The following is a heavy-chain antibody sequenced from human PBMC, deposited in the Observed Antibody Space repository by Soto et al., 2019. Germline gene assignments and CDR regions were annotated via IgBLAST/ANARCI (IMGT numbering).Heavy chain of an antibody. Sequence: SLILSCAASGFPFSPYTMHWVRQAPGQGLEWVAVISYDGTNQYYADSVKGRFIISRDNSNNTLSLQMHSLKSEDTAVYFCARGAIVGVNDVFDVWGQGTMVTVSS. D-gene: IGHD1-26*01. CDR1: GFPFSPYT. CDR3: ARGAIVGVNDVFDV. CDR2: ISYDGTNQ. V-gene: IGHV3-30*14. J-gene: IGHJ3*01.